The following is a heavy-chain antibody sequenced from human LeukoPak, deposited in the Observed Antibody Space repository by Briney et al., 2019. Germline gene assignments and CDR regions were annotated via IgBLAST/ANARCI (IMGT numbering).Heavy chain of an antibody. D-gene: IGHD6-13*01. V-gene: IGHV4-34*01. CDR2: INHSGST. Sequence: PSETLSLTCSVSGGSISSYCWNWIRQPAGKGLEWIGEINHSGSTNYNPSLKSRVTISVDTSKNQFSLKLSSVTAADTAVYYCARGGRYSSRLNWFDPWGQGTLVTVSS. CDR3: ARGGRYSSRLNWFDP. J-gene: IGHJ5*02. CDR1: GGSISSYC.